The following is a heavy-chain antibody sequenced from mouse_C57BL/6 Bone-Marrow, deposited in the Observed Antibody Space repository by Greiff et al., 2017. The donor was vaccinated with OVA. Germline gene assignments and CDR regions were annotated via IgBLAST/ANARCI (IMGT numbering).Heavy chain of an antibody. J-gene: IGHJ2*01. CDR1: GYTFTSYG. Sequence: VQLQQSGAELARPGASVKLSCKASGYTFTSYGISWVKQRTGQGLEWIGEIYPRSGNTYYNEKFKGKATLTADKSSSTAYMELRSLTSEDSAVYFCAREGIYYGNFDDWGQGTTLTVSS. CDR3: AREGIYYGNFDD. CDR2: IYPRSGNT. V-gene: IGHV1-81*01. D-gene: IGHD2-1*01.